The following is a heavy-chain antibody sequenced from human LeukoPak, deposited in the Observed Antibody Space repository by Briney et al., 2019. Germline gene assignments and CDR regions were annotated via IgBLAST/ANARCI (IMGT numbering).Heavy chain of an antibody. CDR2: INHSGST. D-gene: IGHD2-21*02. V-gene: IGHV4-34*01. CDR3: ARGPDVTAMLN. CDR1: GGSFSGYY. J-gene: IGHJ4*02. Sequence: SETLSLTRAVYGGSFSGYYWSWVRQPPGKGVEWIGEINHSGSTNYNPSLKSRVTISVDTSKNQFSLKLSSVTAADTAVYYCARGPDVTAMLNWGQGTLVTVSS.